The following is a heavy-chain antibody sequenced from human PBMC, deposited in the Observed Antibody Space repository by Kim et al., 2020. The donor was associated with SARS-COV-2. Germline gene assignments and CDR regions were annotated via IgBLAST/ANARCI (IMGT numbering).Heavy chain of an antibody. CDR3: TTKTGISSSFVDY. J-gene: IGHJ4*02. Sequence: AAPVKGRFTISRDDSNNTLYLQMNSLKTEDTSVYYCTTKTGISSSFVDYWGQGTLVTVSS. D-gene: IGHD6-13*01. V-gene: IGHV3-15*01.